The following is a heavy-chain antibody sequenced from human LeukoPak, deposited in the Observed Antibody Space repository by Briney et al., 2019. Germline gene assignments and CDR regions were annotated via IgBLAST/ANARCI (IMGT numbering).Heavy chain of an antibody. CDR2: MNPNSGNT. D-gene: IGHD3-16*01. CDR3: ARDRLEDYGMDV. V-gene: IGHV1-8*01. CDR1: GYTFTSYD. J-gene: IGHJ6*02. Sequence: ASVKVSCKASGYTFTSYDINWVRQATGQGLEWMGWMNPNSGNTGYAQKFQGRVTMTRNTSISTAYMELSSLRSDDTAVYYCARDRLEDYGMDVWGQGTTVTVSS.